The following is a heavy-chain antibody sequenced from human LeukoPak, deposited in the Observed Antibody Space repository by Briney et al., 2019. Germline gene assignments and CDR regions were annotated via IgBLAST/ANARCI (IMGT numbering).Heavy chain of an antibody. CDR3: AGGAQWLAHDY. Sequence: SETLSLTCTVSGGSITSYYWTWLRQSAGKGLEWIGRIYHDGKSDYNLSLKSRVTMSIDTSKNQFSLKLSSVTAADTAVYYCAGGAQWLAHDYWGQGTLVTVSS. V-gene: IGHV4-4*07. D-gene: IGHD6-19*01. CDR2: IYHDGKS. J-gene: IGHJ4*02. CDR1: GGSITSYY.